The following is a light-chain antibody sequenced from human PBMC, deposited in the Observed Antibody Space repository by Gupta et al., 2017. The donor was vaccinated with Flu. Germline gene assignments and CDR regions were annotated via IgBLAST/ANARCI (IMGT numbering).Light chain of an antibody. V-gene: IGKV1-33*01. Sequence: PLSLSASVGDRVTITCQASQDITNYLSWFQQKPGKAPKVLIYDASKFETGVPSKFSGSGSGTDFTLTISSLEPEDTATYYCQQYYDFPLTFGPGTKVDFK. CDR1: QDITNY. J-gene: IGKJ3*01. CDR2: DAS. CDR3: QQYYDFPLT.